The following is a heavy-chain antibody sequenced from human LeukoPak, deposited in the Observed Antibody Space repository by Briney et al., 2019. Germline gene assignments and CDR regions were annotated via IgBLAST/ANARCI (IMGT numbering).Heavy chain of an antibody. Sequence: SETLSLTCAVYGGSFSGYYWSWIRQPPGKGREWIGEINHSGSTNYNPSLKSRVTISVDTSKSQFSLKLSSVTAADTAIYYCARGGYYGSGNDFRFDPWGQGTLVTVSS. J-gene: IGHJ5*02. V-gene: IGHV4-34*01. CDR3: ARGGYYGSGNDFRFDP. CDR2: INHSGST. CDR1: GGSFSGYY. D-gene: IGHD3-10*01.